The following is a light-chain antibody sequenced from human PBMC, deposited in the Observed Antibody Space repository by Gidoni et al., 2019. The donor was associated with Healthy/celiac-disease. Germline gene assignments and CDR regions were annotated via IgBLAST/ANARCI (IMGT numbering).Light chain of an antibody. CDR1: QSISSW. CDR2: KAS. Sequence: DIQMTQSPSTLSASVGDRVTITGRASQSISSWLAWYQQKPGKAPKLLIYKASSLESGVPSRFSGSGSGTEFTLTISSLQPDDFATYYCQQMYTFGQGTKLEIK. V-gene: IGKV1-5*03. CDR3: QQMYT. J-gene: IGKJ2*01.